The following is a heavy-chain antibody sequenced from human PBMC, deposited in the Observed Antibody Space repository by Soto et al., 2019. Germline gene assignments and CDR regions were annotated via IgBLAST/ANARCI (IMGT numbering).Heavy chain of an antibody. CDR1: GYTFTSYA. CDR2: INAGNGNT. CDR3: ARGTITIFGVAWPH. V-gene: IGHV1-3*01. Sequence: ASVKVSCKASGYTFTSYAMHWVRQAPGQRLEWMGWINAGNGNTKYSQKFQGRVTITRDTSASTAYMELSSLRSEDTAVYYCARGTITIFGVAWPHWGQGTLVTVSS. D-gene: IGHD3-3*01. J-gene: IGHJ4*02.